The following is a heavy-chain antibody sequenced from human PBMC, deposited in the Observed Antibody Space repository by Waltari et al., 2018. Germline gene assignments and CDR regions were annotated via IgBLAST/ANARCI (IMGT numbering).Heavy chain of an antibody. J-gene: IGHJ4*02. Sequence: QLQLQELGPGLVKPSETLSLTCTVSGGSISSSSYYWGWIRQPPGKGLEWIGSIYYSGSTYYNPSLKSRVTISVDTSKNQFSLKLSSVTAADTAVYYCALRGVGATRDYWGQGTLVTVSS. CDR2: IYYSGST. CDR3: ALRGVGATRDY. V-gene: IGHV4-39*01. CDR1: GGSISSSSYY. D-gene: IGHD1-26*01.